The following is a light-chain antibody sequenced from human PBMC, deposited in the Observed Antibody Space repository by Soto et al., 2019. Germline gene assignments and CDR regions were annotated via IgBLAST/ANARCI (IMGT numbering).Light chain of an antibody. Sequence: EIVMTQSPATLSVSPGERATLSCRASQSVSNNLAWYQQKPGLAPRLLIYGASTRATGIPARFSGSGSGTEFTLTISSLQSEDFAVYYCQQYNNWPETFGRGTKVEIK. V-gene: IGKV3-15*01. CDR3: QQYNNWPET. J-gene: IGKJ1*01. CDR1: QSVSNN. CDR2: GAS.